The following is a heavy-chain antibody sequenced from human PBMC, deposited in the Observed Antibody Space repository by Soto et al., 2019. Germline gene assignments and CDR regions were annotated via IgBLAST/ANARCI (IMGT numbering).Heavy chain of an antibody. Sequence: QVQLVQSGGEVKRPGASVKVSCKTSGYTFTNYGISWVRQAPGRGLEWLGWTSAYNGNTNYAQKFQDRVTMTTDTSTSTVYMELRSLRSDDTAVYYCARDYYNRAKFDYWAQGALVTVSS. J-gene: IGHJ4*02. D-gene: IGHD3-22*01. V-gene: IGHV1-18*01. CDR2: TSAYNGNT. CDR3: ARDYYNRAKFDY. CDR1: GYTFTNYG.